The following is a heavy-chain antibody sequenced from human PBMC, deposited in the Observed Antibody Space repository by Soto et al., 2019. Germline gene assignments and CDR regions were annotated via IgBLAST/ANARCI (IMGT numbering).Heavy chain of an antibody. D-gene: IGHD1-1*01. CDR1: GYTFSDYY. Sequence: ASVKVSCKASGYTFSDYYIHWVRQAPGQGLEWMGWINPNSGGTKYAPKFQGGVTMTRDTSITTAYMELSRLRSGDTAVYYCAREPATAKPEGVDFWGRGTLVIISS. J-gene: IGHJ4*02. CDR2: INPNSGGT. V-gene: IGHV1-2*02. CDR3: AREPATAKPEGVDF.